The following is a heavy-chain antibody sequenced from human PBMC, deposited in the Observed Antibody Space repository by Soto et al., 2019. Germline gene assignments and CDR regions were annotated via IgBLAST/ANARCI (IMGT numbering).Heavy chain of an antibody. D-gene: IGHD3-16*01. CDR3: ATDGSYAQHV. V-gene: IGHV3-74*03. J-gene: IGHJ6*02. Sequence: EEQVVESGGGLVQPGVSLRLSCAASGFTFSSTWMHWVRHAPGKGLVWVSHINSDGSTTTYADSVRGRFTISRDNAKNTVYLQMNSLRAEDTAVYYCATDGSYAQHVWGQGTTVTVSS. CDR1: GFTFSSTW. CDR2: INSDGSTT.